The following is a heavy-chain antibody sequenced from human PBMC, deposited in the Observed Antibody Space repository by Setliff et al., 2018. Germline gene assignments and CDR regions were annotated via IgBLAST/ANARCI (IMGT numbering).Heavy chain of an antibody. Sequence: SETLSLTCVVSGGSISSDYWGWIRQPAGKGLEWIGRLSPSGNTNYSPSLKSRVTMSLDTSKNYFSLKLKPVTAADMAIYFCARGNYAYWYFDLWGRGTLVTVSS. D-gene: IGHD1-7*01. CDR3: ARGNYAYWYFDL. J-gene: IGHJ2*01. CDR2: LSPSGNT. CDR1: GGSISSDY. V-gene: IGHV4-4*07.